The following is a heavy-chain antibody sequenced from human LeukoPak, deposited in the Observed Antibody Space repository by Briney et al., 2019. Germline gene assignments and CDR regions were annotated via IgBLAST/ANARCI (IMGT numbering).Heavy chain of an antibody. Sequence: GSLRLSCAASGFTFSSYAMSWIRQPPGKGLEWIGEINHSGSTNYNPSLKSRVTISVDTSKNQFSLKLSSVTAADTAVYYCARQPYYYDRAFDIWGQGTMVTVSS. CDR3: ARQPYYYDRAFDI. D-gene: IGHD3-22*01. CDR2: INHSGST. CDR1: GFTFSSYA. J-gene: IGHJ3*02. V-gene: IGHV4-34*01.